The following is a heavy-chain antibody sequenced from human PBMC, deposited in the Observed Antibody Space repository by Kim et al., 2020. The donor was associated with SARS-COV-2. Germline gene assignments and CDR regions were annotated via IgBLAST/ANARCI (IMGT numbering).Heavy chain of an antibody. Sequence: GGSLRLSCAASGFTFSSYWMTWVRQAPGKGLEWVANIKQDGSVIHYVDSVKGRFTISRDNAKNSLYLQMNSLRAEDTAVYFCARDYTTRDSSAWYDAFD. J-gene: IGHJ3*02. D-gene: IGHD6-13*01. CDR2: IKQDGSVI. CDR1: GFTFSSYW. CDR3: ARDYTTRDSSAWYDAFD. V-gene: IGHV3-7*01.